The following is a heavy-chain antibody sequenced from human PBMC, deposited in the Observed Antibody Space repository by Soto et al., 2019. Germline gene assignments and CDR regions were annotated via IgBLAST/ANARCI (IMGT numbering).Heavy chain of an antibody. D-gene: IGHD6-13*01. CDR2: IKQDGSEK. J-gene: IGHJ4*02. CDR1: GFTFSSYW. Sequence: EVQLVESGGGLVQPGGSLRLSCAASGFTFSSYWMSWVRQAPGKGLEWVANIKQDGSEKYYVDSVKGRFTISRDNAKNSLYLQMNSLRAEDTAVYYCARKGAAGAILLSIYFDYWGQGTLVTVSS. CDR3: ARKGAAGAILLSIYFDY. V-gene: IGHV3-7*01.